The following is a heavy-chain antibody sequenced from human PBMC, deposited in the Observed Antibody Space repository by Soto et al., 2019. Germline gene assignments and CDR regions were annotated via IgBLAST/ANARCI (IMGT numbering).Heavy chain of an antibody. CDR3: ARGHDFWSGYRISWFDP. CDR1: GGSFSGYY. CDR2: INHSGST. D-gene: IGHD3-3*01. V-gene: IGHV4-34*01. J-gene: IGHJ5*02. Sequence: SETLSLTCAVYGGSFSGYYWSWIRQPPGKGLEWIGEINHSGSTNYNPSLKSRVTISVDTSKNQFSLKLSSVTAADTAVYYCARGHDFWSGYRISWFDPWGQGTLVTVSS.